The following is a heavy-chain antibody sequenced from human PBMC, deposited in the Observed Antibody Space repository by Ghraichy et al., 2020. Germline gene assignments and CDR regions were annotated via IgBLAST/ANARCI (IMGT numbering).Heavy chain of an antibody. CDR2: MYYSGTT. CDR1: GDSISRAYYY. Sequence: SETPSLTCTVSGDSISRAYYYWAWIRQLPGKGLEWIGYMYYSGTTYYNPSLKSRLTISGDTSKNQFSLHLNSVTAADTAVYYCARAGGRSVAPWDAFDIWGQGAMGTVSS. D-gene: IGHD3-16*01. V-gene: IGHV4-31*03. J-gene: IGHJ3*02. CDR3: ARAGGRSVAPWDAFDI.